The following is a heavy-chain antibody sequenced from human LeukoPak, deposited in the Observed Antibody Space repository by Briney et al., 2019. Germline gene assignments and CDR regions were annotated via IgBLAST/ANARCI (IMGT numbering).Heavy chain of an antibody. CDR3: ARDDFVDTAMVIADY. Sequence: ASVKVSCKASGYTFTSYGISWVRQAPGQGLEWMGWISAYNGNTNYAQKLQGRVTMTTDTSTSTAYMELRSRRSDDTAVYYCARDDFVDTAMVIADYWGQGTLVTVSS. D-gene: IGHD5-18*01. V-gene: IGHV1-18*01. J-gene: IGHJ4*02. CDR2: ISAYNGNT. CDR1: GYTFTSYG.